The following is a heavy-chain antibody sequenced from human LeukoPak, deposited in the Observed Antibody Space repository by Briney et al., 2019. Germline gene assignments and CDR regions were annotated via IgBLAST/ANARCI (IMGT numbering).Heavy chain of an antibody. CDR3: ARDLSSRAPYYFDY. V-gene: IGHV3-64*04. D-gene: IGHD6-13*01. CDR2: ISSNGGST. Sequence: GGSLRLSCSASGFTFSSYAMHWVRQAPGKGLEYVSAISSNGGSTYYADSVKGRFTISRDNSKNTLYLQMNSLRAEDTAVYYCARDLSSRAPYYFDYWGQGTLVTVSS. CDR1: GFTFSSYA. J-gene: IGHJ4*02.